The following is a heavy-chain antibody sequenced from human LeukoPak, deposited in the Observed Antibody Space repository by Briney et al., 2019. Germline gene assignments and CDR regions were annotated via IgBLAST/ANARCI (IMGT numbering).Heavy chain of an antibody. V-gene: IGHV1-18*04. Sequence: ASVKVSCKASGYTFTSYGFSWVRQAPGQGLEWMGWISAYNGDTNDAQKLQGRVTMTTDTSTSTAYMELRSLRSDDTAVYYCARDYCSITSCYLEWFDPWGQGTLVTVSS. CDR2: ISAYNGDT. D-gene: IGHD2-2*01. CDR3: ARDYCSITSCYLEWFDP. J-gene: IGHJ5*02. CDR1: GYTFTSYG.